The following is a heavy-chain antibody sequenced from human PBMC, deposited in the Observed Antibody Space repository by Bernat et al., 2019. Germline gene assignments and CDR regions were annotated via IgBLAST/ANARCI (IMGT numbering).Heavy chain of an antibody. D-gene: IGHD3-10*01. CDR3: ARARGGHYFDY. V-gene: IGHV4-59*01. J-gene: IGHJ4*02. CDR1: GGSISSYY. Sequence: QVQLQESGPGLVKPSETLSLTCTVSGGSISSYYWSWIRQPPGKGLEWIGYIYYSGSTNYNPPLKSRVTISVDTSKNQFSLKLSSVTAADTAVYYCARARGGHYFDYWGQGTLVTVSS. CDR2: IYYSGST.